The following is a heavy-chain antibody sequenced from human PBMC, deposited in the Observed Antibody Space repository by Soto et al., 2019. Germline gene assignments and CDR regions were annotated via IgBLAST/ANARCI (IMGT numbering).Heavy chain of an antibody. J-gene: IGHJ2*01. Sequence: SETLSLTCTVSGGSISSYYWSWIRQPPGKGLEWIGYIYYSGSTNYNPSLKSRVTISVDTSKNQFSLKLSSVTAADTAVYYCARRTGRWHFDLWGRGTLVTVSS. CDR3: ARRTGRWHFDL. V-gene: IGHV4-59*01. CDR1: GGSISSYY. CDR2: IYYSGST. D-gene: IGHD3-10*01.